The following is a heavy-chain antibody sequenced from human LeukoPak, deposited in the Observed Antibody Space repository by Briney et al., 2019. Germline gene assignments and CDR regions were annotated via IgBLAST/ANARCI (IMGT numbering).Heavy chain of an antibody. CDR2: IYTSGSA. V-gene: IGHV4-61*02. Sequence: SDTLSLTCTVSIVSISSGRYYWSWIRQPAGKGLEWIGRIYTSGSAHYNPSLKSRVTISVDPSKNQVSLKVTSVTAAGTAVYYCARSSIFGEDWFDPWGQGTLVSVSS. D-gene: IGHD3-3*02. CDR3: ARSSIFGEDWFDP. J-gene: IGHJ5*02. CDR1: IVSISSGRYY.